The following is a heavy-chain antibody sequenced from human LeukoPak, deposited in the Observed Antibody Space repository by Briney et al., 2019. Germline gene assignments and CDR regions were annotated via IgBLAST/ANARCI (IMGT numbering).Heavy chain of an antibody. J-gene: IGHJ4*02. CDR1: GYTFSNYY. V-gene: IGHV1-46*01. CDR2: INPRGGGT. D-gene: IGHD3-10*01. CDR3: ARDSSSGSYNVHAF. Sequence: ASVKVSCKASGYTFSNYYIHWVRQAPGQGLEWMGVINPRGGGTSYPQKFQGRVTMTSDTSTSTVYIELGSLRSEDTAVYYCARDSSSGSYNVHAFWGQGTLVTVSS.